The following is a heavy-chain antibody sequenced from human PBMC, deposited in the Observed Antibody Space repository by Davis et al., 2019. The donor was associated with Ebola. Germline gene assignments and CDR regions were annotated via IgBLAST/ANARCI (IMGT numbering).Heavy chain of an antibody. J-gene: IGHJ6*02. V-gene: IGHV3-48*02. D-gene: IGHD3-3*01. CDR2: ISSSSSTI. CDR3: ARDLAYYDFWSAPRGNYYGMDV. Sequence: GGSLRLSCAASGFTFSSYSMNWVRQAPGKGLEWVSYISSSSSTIYYADSVKGRFTISRDNAKNSLYLQMNSLRDEDTAVYYCARDLAYYDFWSAPRGNYYGMDVWGQGTTVTVSS. CDR1: GFTFSSYS.